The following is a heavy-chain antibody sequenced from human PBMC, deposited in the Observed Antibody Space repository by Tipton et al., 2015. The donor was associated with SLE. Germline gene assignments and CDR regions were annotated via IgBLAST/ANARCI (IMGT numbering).Heavy chain of an antibody. CDR2: ISYSGST. Sequence: TLSLTCSVSGTSISNYYWSWIRQPPGKGLEWVGYISYSGSTNYNPSLKSRVTISLDTSKKQFSLKLNSVSAADTAVYYCVRDELEPRNYMDVWGKGTTVTVSS. CDR1: GTSISNYY. V-gene: IGHV4-59*01. D-gene: IGHD1-7*01. CDR3: VRDELEPRNYMDV. J-gene: IGHJ6*03.